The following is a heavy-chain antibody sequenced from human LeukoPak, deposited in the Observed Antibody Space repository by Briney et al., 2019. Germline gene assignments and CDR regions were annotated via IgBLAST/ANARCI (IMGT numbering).Heavy chain of an antibody. CDR3: ARDFRIAANDGGN. Sequence: GGSLRLSCAASGFTFDDYAMHWVRQAPGKGLEWVSGISWNSGFIGYADSVKGRFTISRDNAKNSLYLQMNSLRAEDTAVYYCARDFRIAANDGGNWGQGTLVTVSS. V-gene: IGHV3-9*01. D-gene: IGHD6-25*01. CDR1: GFTFDDYA. J-gene: IGHJ4*02. CDR2: ISWNSGFI.